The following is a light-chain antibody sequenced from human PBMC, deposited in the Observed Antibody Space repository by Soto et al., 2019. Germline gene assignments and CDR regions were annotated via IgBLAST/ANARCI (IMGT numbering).Light chain of an antibody. CDR3: AVWDGSLNGVV. CDR2: TND. V-gene: IGLV1-44*01. Sequence: QSVLTQPPSASGTPGQRVTISCSGSSSNIGSDSVNWYQQLPGTAPKLLIHTNDQRPSGVPDRFSGSKSGTSASLAISGLQSEDEADYYCAVWDGSLNGVVFGGGTQLTV. J-gene: IGLJ2*01. CDR1: SSNIGSDS.